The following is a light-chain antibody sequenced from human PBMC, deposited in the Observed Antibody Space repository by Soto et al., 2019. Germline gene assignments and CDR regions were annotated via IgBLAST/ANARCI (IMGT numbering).Light chain of an antibody. J-gene: IGKJ3*01. V-gene: IGKV3-11*01. Sequence: EIVLTQSPATLSLSPGERATLSCRASQSVNTYLAWYQQKPGQTPRLLLYDASNRAPAIPARFSGFGSGTAFTLTLSSLEPEDFAFSYCLQRSNWPFTFGPGPQVDI. CDR2: DAS. CDR3: LQRSNWPFT. CDR1: QSVNTY.